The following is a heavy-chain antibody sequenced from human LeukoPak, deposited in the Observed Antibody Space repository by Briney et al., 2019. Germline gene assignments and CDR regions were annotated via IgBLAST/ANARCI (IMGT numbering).Heavy chain of an antibody. J-gene: IGHJ4*02. CDR1: GGSISSGSYY. V-gene: IGHV4-61*02. CDR2: IYTSGST. D-gene: IGHD6-6*01. Sequence: SETLSLTCTVSGGSISSGSYYWSWIRQPAGKGLEWIGRIYTSGSTNYNLSLKSRVTISVDTSKNQFSLKLSSVTAADTAVYYCARSFVVAARYFDYWGQGTLVTVSS. CDR3: ARSFVVAARYFDY.